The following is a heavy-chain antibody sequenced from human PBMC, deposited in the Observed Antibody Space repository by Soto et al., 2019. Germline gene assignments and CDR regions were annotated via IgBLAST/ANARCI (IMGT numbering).Heavy chain of an antibody. D-gene: IGHD3-3*01. Sequence: QVQVVESGGGVVQPGRSLRLSCAASGFTFSSFGMHWVRQAPGKGLEWVSLIWYDGSNKSYGDSVKGRFTISRDNSRKTVYLEMNSLRAADTAVYYCARDASYYSLWSGYYPSRNGMDVWGQGTTVTVSS. V-gene: IGHV3-33*01. CDR3: ARDASYYSLWSGYYPSRNGMDV. CDR2: IWYDGSNK. CDR1: GFTFSSFG. J-gene: IGHJ6*02.